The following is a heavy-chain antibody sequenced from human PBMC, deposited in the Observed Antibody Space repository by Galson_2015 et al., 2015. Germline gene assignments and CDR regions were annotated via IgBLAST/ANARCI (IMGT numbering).Heavy chain of an antibody. Sequence: SETLSLTCTVSGGSISNYYWSWIRQPPGKGLEWIGYIHYSGSTNYNASLKSRVTISVDTSKNQFSLKLKSVTAADTAVYYCARYFSNEGHHFDYWGQGTLVTVSS. CDR2: IHYSGST. CDR3: ARYFSNEGHHFDY. V-gene: IGHV4-59*01. J-gene: IGHJ4*02. CDR1: GGSISNYY. D-gene: IGHD4-11*01.